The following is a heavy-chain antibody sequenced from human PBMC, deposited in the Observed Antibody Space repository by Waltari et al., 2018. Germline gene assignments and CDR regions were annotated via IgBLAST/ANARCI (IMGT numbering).Heavy chain of an antibody. D-gene: IGHD3-16*01. CDR3: ASRGGSSRLFDY. Sequence: QLQLQESGPGLVKPSETLSLTCTVSGGSISSSSYYWGWIRQPPGKGLEWIGSIYYSGSTYYNPSLKSRVTISVDTSKNQFSLKLSSVTAADTAVYYCASRGGSSRLFDYWGQGTLVTVSS. CDR1: GGSISSSSYY. CDR2: IYYSGST. J-gene: IGHJ4*02. V-gene: IGHV4-39*07.